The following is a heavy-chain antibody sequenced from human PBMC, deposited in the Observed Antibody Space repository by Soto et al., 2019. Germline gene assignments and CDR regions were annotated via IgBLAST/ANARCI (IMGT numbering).Heavy chain of an antibody. V-gene: IGHV4-59*08. CDR3: ARQRGGYYDSSGYYRRPYGMDV. CDR2: IYYSGNT. Sequence: PSETLSLTCTVSGGSVSTYYWSWIRQPPGKGLEWIAYIYYSGNTSYNPSLKSRVTISVDTSKNQFSLKLSSVTAADTAVYYCARQRGGYYDSSGYYRRPYGMDVWGQGTTVTVS. CDR1: GGSVSTYY. D-gene: IGHD3-22*01. J-gene: IGHJ6*02.